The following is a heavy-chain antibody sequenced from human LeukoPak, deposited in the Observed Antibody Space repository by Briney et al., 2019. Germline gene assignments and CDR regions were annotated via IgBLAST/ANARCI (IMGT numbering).Heavy chain of an antibody. CDR3: ARDSAYGSGSYDYFDY. V-gene: IGHV4-4*07. J-gene: IGHJ4*02. CDR1: GGSISSYY. Sequence: SETLSLTCTVSGGSISSYYWSWIRQAAGKGLEWIGRIYSSGSTNYNSSLKSRLSISVDTSKNQFSLKLSSVTAADTAVYYCARDSAYGSGSYDYFDYWGQGILVTVSS. D-gene: IGHD3-10*01. CDR2: IYSSGST.